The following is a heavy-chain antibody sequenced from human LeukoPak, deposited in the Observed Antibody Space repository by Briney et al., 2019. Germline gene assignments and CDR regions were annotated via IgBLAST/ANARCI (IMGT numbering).Heavy chain of an antibody. Sequence: SGGSLRLSCAVSGFTFSSYAMSWVRQAPGKGLELVSAISGSGGSTYYADSVKGRFTISRDNSKNTLYLQMNSLRAEDTAVYYCARSNTAMVRPDLFDYWGQGTLVTVSS. CDR2: ISGSGGST. V-gene: IGHV3-23*01. CDR3: ARSNTAMVRPDLFDY. D-gene: IGHD5-18*01. J-gene: IGHJ4*02. CDR1: GFTFSSYA.